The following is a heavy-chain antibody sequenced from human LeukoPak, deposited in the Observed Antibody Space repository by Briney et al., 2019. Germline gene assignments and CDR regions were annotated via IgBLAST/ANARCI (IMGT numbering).Heavy chain of an antibody. J-gene: IGHJ4*02. Sequence: GGSLRLSCAASGFTVSSDYMSWVRQAPGKGLEWVSVIYSGGSTYYADSVKGRFTISRDNSKNTLYLQMNSLRAEDTAVYYCARSGDFSYYGSGSFDYWGQGTLVTVSS. D-gene: IGHD3-10*01. CDR3: ARSGDFSYYGSGSFDY. V-gene: IGHV3-66*01. CDR2: IYSGGST. CDR1: GFTVSSDY.